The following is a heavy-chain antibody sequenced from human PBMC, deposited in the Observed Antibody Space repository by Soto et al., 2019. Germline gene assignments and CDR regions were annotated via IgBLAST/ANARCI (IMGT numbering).Heavy chain of an antibody. D-gene: IGHD5-18*01. CDR1: GGTFSSYA. CDR2: IIPIFGTA. V-gene: IGHV1-69*12. CDR3: ARVKNTAMATAWYYFDY. J-gene: IGHJ4*02. Sequence: QVQLVQSGAEVKKPGSSVKVSCKASGGTFSSYAISWVRQAPGQGLEWMGGIIPIFGTANYAQKFQGRVTITEDETTSTADMELSSLRSEDTAVYYCARVKNTAMATAWYYFDYWGQGTLVTVSS.